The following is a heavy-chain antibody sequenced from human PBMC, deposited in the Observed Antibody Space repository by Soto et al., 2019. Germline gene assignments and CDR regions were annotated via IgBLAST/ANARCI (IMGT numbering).Heavy chain of an antibody. J-gene: IGHJ4*02. CDR2: IWYDGSNK. CDR3: ARVRLQSLDY. Sequence: QPGWSLRLSCASSVFTFISYGMHWVRQAPGKGLEWVAVIWYDGSNKYYADSVKGRFTISRDNSKNTLYLQMNSLRAEDTAVYYCARVRLQSLDYWGQGTLVTVSS. V-gene: IGHV3-33*01. CDR1: VFTFISYG.